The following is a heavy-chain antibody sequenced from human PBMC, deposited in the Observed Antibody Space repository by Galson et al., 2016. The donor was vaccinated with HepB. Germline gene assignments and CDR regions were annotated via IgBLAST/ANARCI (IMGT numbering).Heavy chain of an antibody. D-gene: IGHD1-26*01. J-gene: IGHJ4*02. CDR1: GDTFTSYG. Sequence: SVKVSCKASGDTFTSYGISWVRQAPGQGLEWLGWISTYNGITNYAQKVQGRVTMTTDTSTSTAYMELRSLRSDDTAVYYCARTSGSYPTINDYWGQGTLVTVAS. CDR3: ARTSGSYPTINDY. CDR2: ISTYNGIT. V-gene: IGHV1-18*01.